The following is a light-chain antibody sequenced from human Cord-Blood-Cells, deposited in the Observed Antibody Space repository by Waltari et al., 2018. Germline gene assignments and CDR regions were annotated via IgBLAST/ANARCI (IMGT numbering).Light chain of an antibody. Sequence: PGERVTLPCRASQSVSSSYLTWYQQKPGQAPRLLIYGASTRATSIPARFSGSGSGTDFTLTISSLQPEDFAVYYCQQDYNLPYTFGQGTKLEIK. J-gene: IGKJ2*01. V-gene: IGKV3D-7*01. CDR2: GAS. CDR1: QSVSSSY. CDR3: QQDYNLPYT.